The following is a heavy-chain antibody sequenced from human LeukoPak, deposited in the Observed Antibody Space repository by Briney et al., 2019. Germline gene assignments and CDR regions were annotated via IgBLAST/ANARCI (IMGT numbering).Heavy chain of an antibody. D-gene: IGHD6-19*01. Sequence: SETLSLTCTVSGGSISSYYWSWIRQPPGKGLEWIGHIYNSGSTNYSPSLKSRVTISVDTSKNQFSLKLSSVTTADTAVYYCARFKRAGGWSYFDYWGQGTLVTVSS. CDR3: ARFKRAGGWSYFDY. J-gene: IGHJ4*02. CDR1: GGSISSYY. CDR2: IYNSGST. V-gene: IGHV4-59*01.